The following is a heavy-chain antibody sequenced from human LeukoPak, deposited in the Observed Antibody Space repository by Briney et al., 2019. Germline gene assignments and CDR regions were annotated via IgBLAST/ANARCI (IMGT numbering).Heavy chain of an antibody. Sequence: SETLSLTCTVSGGPISNYYWSWIRQPPGKGLQWIGYISHSGSTNYNSSLKSRVTISVDTSKNQFSLKLRSVTAADTAVYYCARFGSDTYGYKYYFDYWGQGALVTVSS. J-gene: IGHJ4*02. CDR1: GGPISNYY. CDR3: ARFGSDTYGYKYYFDY. CDR2: ISHSGST. V-gene: IGHV4-59*08. D-gene: IGHD3-16*01.